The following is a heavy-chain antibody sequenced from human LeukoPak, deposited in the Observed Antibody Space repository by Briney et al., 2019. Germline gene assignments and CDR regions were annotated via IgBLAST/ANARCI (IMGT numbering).Heavy chain of an antibody. CDR3: ARARGSLWFGELFDY. J-gene: IGHJ4*02. Sequence: GGSLRLSCAVSGFILSSYAMHWVRQAPGKGLEWVAVISYDGSNKYYADSVKGRFTISRDNSKNTLYLQMNSLRAEDTAVYYCARARGSLWFGELFDYWGQGTLVTVSS. CDR2: ISYDGSNK. V-gene: IGHV3-30*04. D-gene: IGHD3-10*01. CDR1: GFILSSYA.